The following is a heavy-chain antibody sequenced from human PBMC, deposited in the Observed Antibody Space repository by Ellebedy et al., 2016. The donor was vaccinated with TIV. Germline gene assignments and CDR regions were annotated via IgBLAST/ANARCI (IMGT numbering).Heavy chain of an antibody. CDR2: INNDGSTT. V-gene: IGHV3-74*03. CDR1: GFTFSNYW. D-gene: IGHD3-16*01. Sequence: PGGSLRLSCAASGFTFSNYWMHWVRQAPGKGLMWISRINNDGSTTTYVDSVEGRFTISRDNARNTLYLQMRSLRAEDTAVYFCARTTDVPGVGDWFDSWGQGTLVTVSS. J-gene: IGHJ5*01. CDR3: ARTTDVPGVGDWFDS.